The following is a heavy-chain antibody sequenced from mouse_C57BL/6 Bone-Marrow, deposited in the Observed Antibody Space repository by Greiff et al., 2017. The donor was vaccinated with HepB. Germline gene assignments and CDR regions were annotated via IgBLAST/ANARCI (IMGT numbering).Heavy chain of an antibody. CDR1: GYAFSSSW. V-gene: IGHV1-82*01. CDR2: IYPGDGDT. J-gene: IGHJ1*03. D-gene: IGHD5-1*01. Sequence: QVQLKQSGPELVKPGASVKISCKASGYAFSSSWMNWVKQRPGKGLEWIGRIYPGDGDTNYNGKFKGKATLTADKSSSTAYMQLSSLTSEDSAVYFCARRVHLDVYWYFDVWGTGTTVTVSS. CDR3: ARRVHLDVYWYFDV.